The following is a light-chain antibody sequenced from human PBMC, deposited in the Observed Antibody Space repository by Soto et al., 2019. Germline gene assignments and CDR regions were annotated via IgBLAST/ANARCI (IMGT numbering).Light chain of an antibody. CDR3: SSYTSSSNF. Sequence: QSALTQPASVSGSPGQSITISCTRASSDVGGYNYVSWYQQHPGKAPKLMIYDVSNRPSGVSNRFSGSKSGNTASLTISGLQAEDEADYYCSSYTSSSNFFRTGTKVTVL. V-gene: IGLV2-14*01. CDR2: DVS. CDR1: SSDVGGYNY. J-gene: IGLJ1*01.